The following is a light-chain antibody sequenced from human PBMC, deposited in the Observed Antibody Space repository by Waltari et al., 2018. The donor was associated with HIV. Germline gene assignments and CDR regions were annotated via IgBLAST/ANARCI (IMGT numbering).Light chain of an antibody. Sequence: QSVLTQPPSVSGAPGQKGTISCNGSTSNIGADYDVHWYQQIPGTAPKLLISGNKNRPSGVPDRFSASKSGTSASLTITGLQAEDEADYFCQSYDITLSASVVFGVGTKLTVL. V-gene: IGLV1-40*01. J-gene: IGLJ2*01. CDR3: QSYDITLSASVV. CDR2: GNK. CDR1: TSNIGADYD.